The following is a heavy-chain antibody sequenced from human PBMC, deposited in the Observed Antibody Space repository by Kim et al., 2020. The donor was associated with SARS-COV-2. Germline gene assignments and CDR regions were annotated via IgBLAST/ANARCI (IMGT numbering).Heavy chain of an antibody. D-gene: IGHD2-15*01. Sequence: SVKVSCRASGGTFSNYAINWVRQAPGQGLEWMGGIIPIFGTTNYAHKFKGRVTVTADKSTRTSYMHLTGLRSEDTAVFYCSRQGRYCGGGRCYTVGDDMDVWGQGTTVTVSS. J-gene: IGHJ6*02. CDR3: SRQGRYCGGGRCYTVGDDMDV. CDR1: GGTFSNYA. V-gene: IGHV1-69*06. CDR2: IIPIFGTT.